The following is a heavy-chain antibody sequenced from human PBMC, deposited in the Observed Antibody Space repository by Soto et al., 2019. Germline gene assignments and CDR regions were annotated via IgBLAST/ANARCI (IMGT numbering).Heavy chain of an antibody. V-gene: IGHV3-23*01. Sequence: EVQLLESGGGLVQPGGSLRLSCAASGFTFTTYAMSWVRQAPGKGLEWVSAISGSGGITYYPDSVKGRFTISRDNSKNTLYLQMNRLRAEDTAVYYCAKNWDTTFSSSSHWGQGTLVTVSS. CDR3: AKNWDTTFSSSSH. D-gene: IGHD6-6*01. CDR1: GFTFTTYA. J-gene: IGHJ4*02. CDR2: ISGSGGIT.